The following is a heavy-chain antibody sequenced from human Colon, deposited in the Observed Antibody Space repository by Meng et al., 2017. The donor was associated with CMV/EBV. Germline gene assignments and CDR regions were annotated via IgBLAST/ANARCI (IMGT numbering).Heavy chain of an antibody. CDR3: GGQFWSAYYSPWSDP. V-gene: IGHV3-15*01. J-gene: IGHJ5*02. D-gene: IGHD3-3*01. CDR2: IKSKADGGTR. CDR1: GFTFSKAW. Sequence: GESLKISCEASGFTFSKAWMNWVRQAPGKGLEWVGRIKSKADGGTRDYAAPVKGRFTISRDDSKNTLYLQMSSLKTEDTAVYYCGGQFWSAYYSPWSDPWGQGTLVTVSS.